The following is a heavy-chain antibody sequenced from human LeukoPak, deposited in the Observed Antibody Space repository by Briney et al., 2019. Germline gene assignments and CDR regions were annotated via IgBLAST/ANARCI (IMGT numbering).Heavy chain of an antibody. J-gene: IGHJ4*02. CDR1: GGSFSGYY. D-gene: IGHD2-2*01. Sequence: SETLSLTCAVYGGSFSGYYWSWIRQPPGKGLEWIGEINHSGSTNYNPSLKSRVTISVDTSKNQSSLKLSSVTAADTAVYYCARGRGWYQLLLAYYFDYWGQGTLVTVSS. CDR2: INHSGST. V-gene: IGHV4-34*01. CDR3: ARGRGWYQLLLAYYFDY.